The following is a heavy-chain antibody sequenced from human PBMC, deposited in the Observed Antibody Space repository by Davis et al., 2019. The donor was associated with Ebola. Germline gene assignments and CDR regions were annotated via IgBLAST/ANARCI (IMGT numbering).Heavy chain of an antibody. J-gene: IGHJ6*04. CDR1: AYSLTRYA. Sequence: ASVKVSCKASAYSLTRYAMHWVRQAPGQGLEWMGWISGYEDNRNYAPRFQGRITLTKDRATSTVYMELRSLTSDDTAVYYCARDLATSSGAHFFYFGMDVWGEGTSVAVSS. D-gene: IGHD3-10*01. CDR3: ARDLATSSGAHFFYFGMDV. V-gene: IGHV1-18*01. CDR2: ISGYEDNR.